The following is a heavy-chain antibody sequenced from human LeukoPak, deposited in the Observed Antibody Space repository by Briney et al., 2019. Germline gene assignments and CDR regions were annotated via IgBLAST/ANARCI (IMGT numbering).Heavy chain of an antibody. V-gene: IGHV1-18*01. CDR1: GYTFTSYG. D-gene: IGHD2-2*01. CDR3: ARSGVPAETNWYFDL. J-gene: IGHJ2*01. Sequence: GASVKVSCKASGYTFTSYGISWVRQAPGQGLEWMGWISAYNGNTNYAQKLQGRVTMTTDTSTSTAYMELRSLRSDDTAVYYCARSGVPAETNWYFDLWGRGTLVTVSS. CDR2: ISAYNGNT.